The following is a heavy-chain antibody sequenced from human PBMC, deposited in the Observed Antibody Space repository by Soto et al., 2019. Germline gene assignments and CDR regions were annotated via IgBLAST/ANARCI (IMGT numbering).Heavy chain of an antibody. V-gene: IGHV3-74*01. CDR3: ARLLAVAGINC. D-gene: IGHD6-19*01. Sequence: EVQLVESGGGLVQPGGSLRLSCAASGFTFSNYWMHWVRQVPGKGLVWVSRINSVGRNTRYADFVKGRFTTSRDNAKNTLYLQMDSLGAEDAAVYYCARLLAVAGINCWGQGTLVTVSS. J-gene: IGHJ4*02. CDR1: GFTFSNYW. CDR2: INSVGRNT.